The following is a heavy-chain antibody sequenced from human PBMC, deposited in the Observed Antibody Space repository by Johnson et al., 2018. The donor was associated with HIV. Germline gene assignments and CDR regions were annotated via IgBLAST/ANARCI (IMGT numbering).Heavy chain of an antibody. Sequence: QVQLVESGGGVVQPGRSLRLSCAASGFTFSSYVMHWVRQAPGKGLEWVAVIWFDGSDKYYADSVKGRFTISRDNSKNSLYLQMNSLRAEDTAVYYCALAAIAAAGDAFDIWGQGTMVTVSS. J-gene: IGHJ3*02. CDR1: GFTFSSYV. V-gene: IGHV3-33*03. D-gene: IGHD6-13*01. CDR3: ALAAIAAAGDAFDI. CDR2: IWFDGSDK.